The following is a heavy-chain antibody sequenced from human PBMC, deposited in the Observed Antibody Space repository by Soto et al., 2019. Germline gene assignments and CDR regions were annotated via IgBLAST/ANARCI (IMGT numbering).Heavy chain of an antibody. J-gene: IGHJ4*02. Sequence: PGESLKISCNGSGCNFAGYWIAWVRQMPGKGLELMGIIYPSDSDTRYRPSFQGQVTISADKSISSAYLQWSSLRASDTAMYYCARGGVSTRTFDYWGQGTQVTVYS. CDR3: ARGGVSTRTFDY. V-gene: IGHV5-51*01. CDR2: IYPSDSDT. CDR1: GCNFAGYW. D-gene: IGHD3-3*01.